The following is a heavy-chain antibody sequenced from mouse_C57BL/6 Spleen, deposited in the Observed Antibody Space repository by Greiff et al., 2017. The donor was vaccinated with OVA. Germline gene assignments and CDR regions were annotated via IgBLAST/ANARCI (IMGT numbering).Heavy chain of an antibody. CDR1: GYAFSSSW. CDR2: IYPGDGDT. D-gene: IGHD3-2*02. V-gene: IGHV1-82*01. J-gene: IGHJ2*01. Sequence: VQLQQSGPELVKPGASVKISCKASGYAFSSSWMNWVKQRPGKGLEWIGRIYPGDGDTNYNGKFKGKATLTADKSSSTAYMQLSSLTSEDSAVYFCARKGAAQALFDYWGQGTTLTVSS. CDR3: ARKGAAQALFDY.